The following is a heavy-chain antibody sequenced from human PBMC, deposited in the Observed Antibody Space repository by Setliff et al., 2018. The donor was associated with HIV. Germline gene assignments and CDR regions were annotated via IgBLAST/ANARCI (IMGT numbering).Heavy chain of an antibody. J-gene: IGHJ4*02. CDR2: IYWDDDK. Sequence: SGPTLVNPTETLTLTCTVSGFSLSNTRMGVSWIRQPPGKALEWLALIYWDDDKRYSPSLKSRLTITKDTSKNQVVLTMTNMDPVDTATYYCAHSTTAAASRGDYYFDYWGQGTLVTVSS. D-gene: IGHD6-13*01. V-gene: IGHV2-5*02. CDR3: AHSTTAAASRGDYYFDY. CDR1: GFSLSNTRMG.